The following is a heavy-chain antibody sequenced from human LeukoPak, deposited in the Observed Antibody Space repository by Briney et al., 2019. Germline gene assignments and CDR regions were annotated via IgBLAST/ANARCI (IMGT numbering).Heavy chain of an antibody. CDR1: GFTVSTKY. V-gene: IGHV3-66*01. Sequence: GGSLRLSCAASGFTVSTKYMSWVRQAPGKGLEWVSVIYSGGSTYYADSVKGRFTISRDNSKSTLYPQMNSLRAEDTAVYYCVMKGGCSGGSCYPYYFDYWGQGTLVTVSS. CDR2: IYSGGST. D-gene: IGHD2-15*01. J-gene: IGHJ4*02. CDR3: VMKGGCSGGSCYPYYFDY.